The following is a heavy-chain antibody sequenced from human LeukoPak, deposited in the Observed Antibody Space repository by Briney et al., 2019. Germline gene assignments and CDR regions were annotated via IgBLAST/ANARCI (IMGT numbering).Heavy chain of an antibody. V-gene: IGHV4-39*07. CDR2: IYYSGST. Sequence: SETLSLTCTVSGGSISSSSYYWGWIRQPPGKGLEWIGSIYYSGSTYYNPSLKSRVTISVDTSKNQFSLKLSSVTAADTAVYYCARDSPQINPIVVVVAASDWFDPWGQGTLVTVSS. J-gene: IGHJ5*02. D-gene: IGHD2-15*01. CDR1: GGSISSSSYY. CDR3: ARDSPQINPIVVVVAASDWFDP.